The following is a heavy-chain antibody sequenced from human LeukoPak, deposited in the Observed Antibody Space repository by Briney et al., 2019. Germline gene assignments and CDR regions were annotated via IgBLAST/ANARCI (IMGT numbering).Heavy chain of an antibody. J-gene: IGHJ4*02. V-gene: IGHV4-39*07. CDR3: ARSRRLASMITFGGVIGYFDY. CDR1: GGSISSSSYY. CDR2: IYYSGST. Sequence: SETLSLTCIVSGGSISSSSYYWGWIRQPPGKGLEWIGSIYYSGSTNYNPSLKSRVTISVDTSKNQFSLKLSSVTAADTAVYYCARSRRLASMITFGGVIGYFDYWGQGTLVTVSS. D-gene: IGHD3-16*02.